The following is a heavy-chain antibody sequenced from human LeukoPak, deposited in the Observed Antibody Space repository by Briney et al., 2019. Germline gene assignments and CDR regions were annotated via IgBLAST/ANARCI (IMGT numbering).Heavy chain of an antibody. Sequence: VGYLRLSCAATGFTYINAWMSWVREAPGKGLKRVGRIKSKTDGGTTDYAAPVKGRCTISRDDSKNTLYLQMKSLKTEDTAVYYCTTDSRATTATLDYWGQGTLVTVSS. CDR1: GFTYINAW. CDR3: TTDSRATTATLDY. V-gene: IGHV3-15*01. CDR2: IKSKTDGGTT. J-gene: IGHJ4*02. D-gene: IGHD1-26*01.